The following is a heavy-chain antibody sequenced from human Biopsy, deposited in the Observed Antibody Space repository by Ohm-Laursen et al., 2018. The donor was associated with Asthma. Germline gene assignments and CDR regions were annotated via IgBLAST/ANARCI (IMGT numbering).Heavy chain of an antibody. J-gene: IGHJ4*02. CDR1: PGSINDYY. CDR3: ARATSTWSQSGPHYFDH. CDR2: VYSTGST. V-gene: IGHV4-59*01. D-gene: IGHD6-13*01. Sequence: TLSLTCTVSPGSINDYYWNWIRQFPGKGLEWIGYVYSTGSTRFNPSLKSRLTISVDTSVDQVSLKLTSVTAADTAVYYCARATSTWSQSGPHYFDHWGQGTLVTVSS.